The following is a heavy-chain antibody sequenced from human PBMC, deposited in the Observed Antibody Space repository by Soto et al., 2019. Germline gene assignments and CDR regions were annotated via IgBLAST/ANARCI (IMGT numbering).Heavy chain of an antibody. J-gene: IGHJ4*01. D-gene: IGHD3-16*01. Sequence: AAVKVSCKAFGGTFRSSAINWVRQAPGQGLEWMGGIIPIFDTPNYAQKFQGRVTITADESTSTAYMELSSLSSEDTAVYYCASPKGERGLHVRPFDYWG. CDR2: IIPIFDTP. CDR1: GGTFRSSA. CDR3: ASPKGERGLHVRPFDY. V-gene: IGHV1-69*13.